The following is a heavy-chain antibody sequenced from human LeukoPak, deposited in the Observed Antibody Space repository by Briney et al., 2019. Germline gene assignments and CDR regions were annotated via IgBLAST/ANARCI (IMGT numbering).Heavy chain of an antibody. J-gene: IGHJ4*02. CDR3: ARAPEYGLYYFDY. CDR1: GDSISSGDYY. V-gene: IGHV4-39*07. CDR2: IYYSGST. D-gene: IGHD1-14*01. Sequence: SETLSLTCTVSGDSISSGDYYWSWIRQPAGKGLEWIASIYYSGSTYYNPSLKSRVSISVDTSKNQFSLKLTSVTAADTAVYYCARAPEYGLYYFDYWGQGTLVTVSS.